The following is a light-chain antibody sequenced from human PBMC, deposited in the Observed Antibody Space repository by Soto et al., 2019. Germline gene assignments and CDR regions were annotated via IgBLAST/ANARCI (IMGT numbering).Light chain of an antibody. V-gene: IGLV2-14*01. CDR3: SSYTSSSTYV. Sequence: QYALTEHASVSGPPGQSITISCTGTSSDVGYYNYVSWYQQHPGKAPKLIIYEVSNRPSGVSDRFSGSKSGNTASLTISGLQAEDEADYYCSSYTSSSTYVFGAGTKVTVL. CDR2: EVS. J-gene: IGLJ1*01. CDR1: SSDVGYYNY.